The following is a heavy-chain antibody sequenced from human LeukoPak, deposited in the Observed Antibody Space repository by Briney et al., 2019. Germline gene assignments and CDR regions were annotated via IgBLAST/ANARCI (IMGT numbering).Heavy chain of an antibody. V-gene: IGHV4-34*01. CDR2: INHSGST. D-gene: IGHD7-27*01. CDR1: GGSFSGYY. CDR3: ARDRETGGVFDY. J-gene: IGHJ4*02. Sequence: SETLSLTCAVYGGSFSGYYWSWIRQPPGKGLEWIGEINHSGSTNYNPSLKSRVAMSVDTSKNQFSLKLSSVTAADTAVYYCARDRETGGVFDYWGQGTLVTVSS.